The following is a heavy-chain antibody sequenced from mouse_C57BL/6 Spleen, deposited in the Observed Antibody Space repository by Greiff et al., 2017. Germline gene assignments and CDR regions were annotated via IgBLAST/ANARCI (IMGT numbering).Heavy chain of an antibody. J-gene: IGHJ1*03. D-gene: IGHD2-1*01. Sequence: VKVVESGPGLVQPSQSLSITCTVSGFSLTSYGVRWVRQSPGKGLEWLGVLWRGGSTDYNAAFMSRLSITKDNSKRQVFFKMNSLQADDTAIYYCAKRDYGNYEYFDVWGTGTTVTVSS. CDR3: AKRDYGNYEYFDV. V-gene: IGHV2-5*01. CDR2: LWRGGST. CDR1: GFSLTSYG.